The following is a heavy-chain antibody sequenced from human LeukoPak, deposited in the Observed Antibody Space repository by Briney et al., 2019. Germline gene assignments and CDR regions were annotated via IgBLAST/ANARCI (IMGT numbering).Heavy chain of an antibody. V-gene: IGHV1-69*06. CDR3: ARGTQLWPIYYFDY. J-gene: IGHJ4*02. Sequence: AASVKVSCKASGGTFSSYAISWVRQAPGQGLEWMGGIIPIFGTANYAQKFQGRVTITADKSTSTAYMELSSLRSEDTAVYYCARGTQLWPIYYFDYWGQGTLVTVSS. CDR1: GGTFSSYA. CDR2: IIPIFGTA. D-gene: IGHD5-18*01.